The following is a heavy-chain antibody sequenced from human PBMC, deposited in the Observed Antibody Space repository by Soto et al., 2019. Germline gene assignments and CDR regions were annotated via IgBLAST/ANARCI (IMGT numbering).Heavy chain of an antibody. CDR2: ISAYNGNT. D-gene: IGHD3-22*01. V-gene: IGHV1-18*01. CDR3: ARGFLELYYYDSSGSGGEYFQH. Sequence: ASVKVSCKASGYTFTSYGISWVRQAPGQGLEWMGWISAYNGNTNYAQKLQGRVTMTTDTSTSTAYMELRSLRSDDTAVYYCARGFLELYYYDSSGSGGEYFQHWGQGTLVTVSS. J-gene: IGHJ1*01. CDR1: GYTFTSYG.